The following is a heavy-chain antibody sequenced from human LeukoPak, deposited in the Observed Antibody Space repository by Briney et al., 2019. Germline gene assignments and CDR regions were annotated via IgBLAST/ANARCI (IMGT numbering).Heavy chain of an antibody. Sequence: GGSLRLSCAASGFTFSSYWMSWVRQAPGKGLEWVANIKQDGSEKYYVDSVKGRFTISRDNAENSLYLQMNSLRAEDTAVYYCARDRRISISGSYLGYWGQGTLVTVSS. CDR2: IKQDGSEK. CDR3: ARDRRISISGSYLGY. D-gene: IGHD1-26*01. J-gene: IGHJ4*02. CDR1: GFTFSSYW. V-gene: IGHV3-7*01.